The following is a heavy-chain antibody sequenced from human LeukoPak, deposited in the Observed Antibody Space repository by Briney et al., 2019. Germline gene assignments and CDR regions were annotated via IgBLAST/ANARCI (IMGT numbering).Heavy chain of an antibody. V-gene: IGHV3-7*01. CDR2: IKQDGSEE. CDR3: ARHIDWKFDY. J-gene: IGHJ4*02. Sequence: EGSLRLSCAPSGFTFSTYWMTWVRQAPGKGLEWVANIKQDGSEEYYVDSVKGRFTISKDNAKNSLYLQMNSLRVEDTAVYYCARHIDWKFDYWGQGTLVTVSS. D-gene: IGHD1-1*01. CDR1: GFTFSTYW.